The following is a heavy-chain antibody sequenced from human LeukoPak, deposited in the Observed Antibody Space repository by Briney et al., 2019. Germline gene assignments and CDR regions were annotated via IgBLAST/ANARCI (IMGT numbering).Heavy chain of an antibody. V-gene: IGHV1-18*01. CDR2: ISGYNGNT. CDR1: GYTFISYG. D-gene: IGHD5-12*01. J-gene: IGHJ4*02. CDR3: ARSSLGTITAGPFDY. Sequence: ASVKVSFKASGYTFISYGIAWVRQAPGQGLEWMGWISGYNGNTNYAQKLQGRVSMTTDTSTTTAYMELRSLTSDDTALYYCARSSLGTITAGPFDYWGQGTLVTASS.